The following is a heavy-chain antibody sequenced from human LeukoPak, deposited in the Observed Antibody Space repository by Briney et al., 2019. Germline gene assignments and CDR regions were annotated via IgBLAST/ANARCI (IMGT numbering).Heavy chain of an antibody. CDR2: ISSSSYI. CDR3: AKALSERVVWWLRTVDY. J-gene: IGHJ4*02. V-gene: IGHV3-21*04. Sequence: GGSLRLSCAASGFTLSSYSMNWVRQAPGKGLEWVSSISSSSYIYYADSVKGRFTISRDNSKNTLYLQMNSLRAEDTAVYYCAKALSERVVWWLRTVDYWGQGTLVTVSS. CDR1: GFTLSSYS. D-gene: IGHD5-12*01.